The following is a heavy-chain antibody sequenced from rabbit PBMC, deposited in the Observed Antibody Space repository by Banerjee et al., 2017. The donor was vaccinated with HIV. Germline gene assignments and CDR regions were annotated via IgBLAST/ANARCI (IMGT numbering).Heavy chain of an antibody. D-gene: IGHD1-1*01. Sequence: ESGGGLVKPGASLTLTCTASGFSFSSNEYMCWVRQAPGKGLEWISCIAGDSSGFTYSATWAKGRFTCSKTSSTTVTLQMTSLTVADTATYFCARDLVAVIGWNFNLWGPGTLVTVS. CDR3: ARDLVAVIGWNFNL. J-gene: IGHJ4*01. CDR1: GFSFSSNEY. CDR2: IAGDSSGFT. V-gene: IGHV1S40*01.